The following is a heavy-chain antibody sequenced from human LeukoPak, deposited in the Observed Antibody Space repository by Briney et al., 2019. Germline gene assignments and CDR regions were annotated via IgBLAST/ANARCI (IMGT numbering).Heavy chain of an antibody. J-gene: IGHJ6*03. D-gene: IGHD5-12*01. CDR1: GFTFSDYY. V-gene: IGHV3-11*01. Sequence: GGSLRLSCAASGFTFSDYYMSWIRQAPGKGLEWVSYISSSGSTIYYADSVKGRFTISRDNAKNSLYLQMNSLRAEDTAVYYCAREIYYYYYYMDVWGKGTTVTVSS. CDR3: AREIYYYYYYMDV. CDR2: ISSSGSTI.